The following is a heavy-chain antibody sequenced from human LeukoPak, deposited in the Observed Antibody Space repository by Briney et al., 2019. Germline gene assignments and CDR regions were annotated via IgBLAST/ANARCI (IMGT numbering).Heavy chain of an antibody. J-gene: IGHJ4*02. Sequence: SETLSLTWAVYSGSFSGYYWSWIRQPPGKGLEWIGEINHSGSTNYNPSLKSRVTISVDTSKNQFSLKLSSVTAADTAVYYCARGLAVAGTATNDYWGQGTLVTVSS. D-gene: IGHD6-19*01. CDR1: SGSFSGYY. CDR2: INHSGST. CDR3: ARGLAVAGTATNDY. V-gene: IGHV4-34*01.